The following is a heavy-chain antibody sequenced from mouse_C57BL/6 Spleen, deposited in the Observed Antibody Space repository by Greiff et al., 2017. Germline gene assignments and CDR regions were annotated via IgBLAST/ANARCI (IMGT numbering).Heavy chain of an antibody. CDR2: IDPENGDT. CDR1: GFNIKDDY. CDR3: TPLRLAY. Sequence: EVQLQQSGAELVRPGASVKLSCTASGFNIKDDYMHWVKQRPEQGLEWIGWIDPENGDTEYASKFQGKATITADTSSNTAYLQLSSLPSEGTAVYYCTPLRLAYWGQGTLVTGSA. V-gene: IGHV14-4*01. J-gene: IGHJ3*01.